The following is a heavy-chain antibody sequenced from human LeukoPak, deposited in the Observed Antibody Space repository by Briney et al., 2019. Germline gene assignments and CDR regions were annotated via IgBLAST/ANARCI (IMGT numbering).Heavy chain of an antibody. Sequence: SQTLSLTCAISGDSVSSDSAVWTWIRQSPSRGLEWLGRTYYRSKWYNDYAVSVKSRIDINPDTSKNHFSLHLNSVTPEDTAVYYCARESSRGWVQHWGQGTLVTASS. CDR1: GDSVSSDSAV. CDR3: ARESSRGWVQH. D-gene: IGHD6-19*01. CDR2: TYYRSKWYN. J-gene: IGHJ1*01. V-gene: IGHV6-1*01.